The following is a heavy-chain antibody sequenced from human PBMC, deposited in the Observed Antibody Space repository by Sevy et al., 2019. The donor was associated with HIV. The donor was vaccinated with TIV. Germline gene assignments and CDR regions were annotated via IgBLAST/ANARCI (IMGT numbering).Heavy chain of an antibody. CDR2: INHRGTA. CDR3: ARTSTLTISALDS. J-gene: IGHJ4*02. D-gene: IGHD4-17*01. Sequence: SETLSLTCGVSGGTFVGHYWTWIRQTPGKGLEWIGEINHRGTANYNPSLKSRVSISVDTSNNQFSLRLNSVTAAVTAVYYCARTSTLTISALDSWGQGALVTVSS. CDR1: GGTFVGHY. V-gene: IGHV4-34*01.